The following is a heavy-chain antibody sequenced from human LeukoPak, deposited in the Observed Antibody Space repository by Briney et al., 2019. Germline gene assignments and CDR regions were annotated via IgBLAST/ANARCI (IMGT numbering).Heavy chain of an antibody. D-gene: IGHD5-18*01. CDR2: INWNGGST. CDR1: GFTFDDYG. J-gene: IGHJ5*02. CDR3: GYSYGEISNWFDP. Sequence: PGGSLRLSCAASGFTFDDYGMSWVRQAPGKGLEWVSGINWNGGSTGYADSVKGRFTISRDNAKNSLYLQMNSLRAEDTALYYCGYSYGEISNWFDPWGQGTLVTVSS. V-gene: IGHV3-20*04.